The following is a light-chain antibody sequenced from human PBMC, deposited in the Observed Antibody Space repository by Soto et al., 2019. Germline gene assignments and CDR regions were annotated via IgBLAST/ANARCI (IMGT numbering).Light chain of an antibody. CDR1: SSDIGSYNY. V-gene: IGLV2-14*01. J-gene: IGLJ1*01. CDR3: KSFTTSSTYV. CDR2: DVS. Sequence: QSALTQPASVSGSPGQSIAISCIGTSSDIGSYNYVSWYQQHPGKAPKLMIYDVSNRPPGVSDRFSGSKSGNTASLTISGLQAEEEADYYCKSFTTSSTYVFGTGTKVTVL.